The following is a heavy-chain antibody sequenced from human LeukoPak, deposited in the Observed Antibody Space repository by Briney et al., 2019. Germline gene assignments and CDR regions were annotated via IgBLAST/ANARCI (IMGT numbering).Heavy chain of an antibody. CDR2: IYYSGST. J-gene: IGHJ4*02. Sequence: SQTLSLTCTVSGGSISSGDYYWSWIRPSPGKGLEWMGYIYYSGSTYYIPSLKSRLTISVDTSNNQFSLKLSSVTAADTAVYYCARRDSSCYSSYRHFDYWGQGTLVTVSS. V-gene: IGHV4-30-4*01. CDR1: GGSISSGDYY. D-gene: IGHD3-22*01. CDR3: ARRDSSCYSSYRHFDY.